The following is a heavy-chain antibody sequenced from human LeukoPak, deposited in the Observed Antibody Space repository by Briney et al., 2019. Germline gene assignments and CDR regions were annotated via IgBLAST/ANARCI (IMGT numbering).Heavy chain of an antibody. CDR3: ARGDDSSGYYYPFDY. CDR2: INHSGST. Sequence: SETLSLTCAVYGGSLSGYYWSWIRQPPGKGLEWIGEINHSGSTNYNPSLKSRVTISVDTSKNQFSLKLSSVTAADTAVYYCARGDDSSGYYYPFDYWGQGTLVTVSS. V-gene: IGHV4-34*01. CDR1: GGSLSGYY. J-gene: IGHJ4*02. D-gene: IGHD3-22*01.